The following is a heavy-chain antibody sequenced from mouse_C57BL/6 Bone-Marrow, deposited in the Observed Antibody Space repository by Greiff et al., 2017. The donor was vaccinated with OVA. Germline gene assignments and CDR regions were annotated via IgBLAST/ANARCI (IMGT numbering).Heavy chain of an antibody. CDR2: IRLKSDNYAT. J-gene: IGHJ2*01. V-gene: IGHV6-3*01. Sequence: EVKLEESGGGLLQPGGSMKLSCVASGFTFSNYWMNWVRQSPEKGLEWVAQIRLKSDNYATHYAESVKGRFTISRDDSNSSVYLQMNNLRAEDTGIYYCTGDGYYFDSRGQGTTLTVPS. D-gene: IGHD2-3*01. CDR1: GFTFSNYW. CDR3: TGDGYYFDS.